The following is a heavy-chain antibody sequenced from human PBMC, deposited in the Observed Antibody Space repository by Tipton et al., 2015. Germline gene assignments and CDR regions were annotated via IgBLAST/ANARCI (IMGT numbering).Heavy chain of an antibody. CDR1: GASISSITYY. CDR2: LYYSGST. D-gene: IGHD3-3*01. J-gene: IGHJ4*02. Sequence: TLSLTCTVSGASISSITYYWAWIRQPPGKGLEWIGSLYYSGSTYNPSLKSRVTISADKSKNQISLKLTSVTAADTAVYYCARAPSDYDIWSGTLDYWGQGTLVTVSS. CDR3: ARAPSDYDIWSGTLDY. V-gene: IGHV4-39*01.